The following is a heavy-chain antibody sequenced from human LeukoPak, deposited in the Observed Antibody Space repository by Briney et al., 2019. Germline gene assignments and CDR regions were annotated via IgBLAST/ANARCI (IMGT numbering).Heavy chain of an antibody. V-gene: IGHV3-48*03. CDR1: GFTFSDYE. CDR2: ISNRDYTT. J-gene: IGHJ5*02. Sequence: GGFLRLSCAASGFTFSDYEMNWVRQAPGEGLEWVSYISNRDYTTDYADSVKGRFTISRDNAKNSLYLQMNSLRAEDTAVYFCARQHSQVFDPWGQGTLVTVSS. D-gene: IGHD3-3*02. CDR3: ARQHSQVFDP.